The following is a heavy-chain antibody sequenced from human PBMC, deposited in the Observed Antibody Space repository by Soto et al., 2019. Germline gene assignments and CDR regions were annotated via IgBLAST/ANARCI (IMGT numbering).Heavy chain of an antibody. CDR3: AHFSDLEWFDP. CDR2: IFYTGST. CDR1: GGSISRYF. J-gene: IGHJ5*02. Sequence: LSLTCTVSGGSISRYFWSWIRQSPGEGLEWIGYIFYTGSTTYNPSLKSRVTISIDTSKNQFSLKLSSLTAADTAVYYCAHFSDLEWFDPWGQGTLVTVSS. D-gene: IGHD2-21*01. V-gene: IGHV4-59*01.